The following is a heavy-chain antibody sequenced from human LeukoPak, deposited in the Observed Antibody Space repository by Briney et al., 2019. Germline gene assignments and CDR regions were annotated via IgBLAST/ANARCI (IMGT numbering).Heavy chain of an antibody. CDR1: GGSISSGGYY. CDR2: IYHSGST. V-gene: IGHV4-30-2*01. D-gene: IGHD1-26*01. Sequence: PSETLSLTCTVSGGSISSGGYYWSWIRQPPGKGLEWIGYIYHSGSTYYNPSLKSRVTISVDRSKNQFSLKLSSVTAADTAVYYCAGYPSGSYPYYFDYWGQGTLVIVSS. J-gene: IGHJ4*02. CDR3: AGYPSGSYPYYFDY.